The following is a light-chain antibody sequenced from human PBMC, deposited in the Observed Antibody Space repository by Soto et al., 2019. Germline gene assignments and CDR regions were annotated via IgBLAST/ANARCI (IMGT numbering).Light chain of an antibody. Sequence: EFVLTQSPGTLSLSPGERATLSCRASQSLTNSFIAWYQQKPGQAPRLLIYDTSSRASGIPDMFSGSGSGTDFTLNISRLETEDFAVFYCQQYGTSEIIFGQGTRLEIK. CDR2: DTS. CDR3: QQYGTSEII. V-gene: IGKV3-20*01. J-gene: IGKJ5*01. CDR1: QSLTNSF.